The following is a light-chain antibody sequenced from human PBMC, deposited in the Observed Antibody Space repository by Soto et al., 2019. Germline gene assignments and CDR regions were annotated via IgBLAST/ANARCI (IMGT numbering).Light chain of an antibody. Sequence: DIQMTQSPSTLSASVGDRVTITCRASQSISSWLAWYQQKPGKAPKLLIYKASTLESGVPSRFSGSGSGTEFTLTISSLQPDDFGTYYCQQYSSYLFTFGPGTKVDIK. CDR1: QSISSW. CDR2: KAS. J-gene: IGKJ3*01. CDR3: QQYSSYLFT. V-gene: IGKV1-5*03.